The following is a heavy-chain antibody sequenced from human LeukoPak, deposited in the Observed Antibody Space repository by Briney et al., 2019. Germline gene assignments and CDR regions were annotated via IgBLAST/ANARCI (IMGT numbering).Heavy chain of an antibody. CDR3: AKWAYYDFWSGHYKSHFDS. CDR1: GFTFKNYA. CDR2: IRHIGNGT. Sequence: GGSLRLSCVVSGFTFKNYAMSWVRQAPGKGLECVSSIRHIGNGTDYADSVKGRFTVSRDNSKNTLYLHMNTLSAEDTAVYYCAKWAYYDFWSGHYKSHFDSWGQGTLVTVSP. V-gene: IGHV3-23*01. J-gene: IGHJ4*02. D-gene: IGHD3-3*01.